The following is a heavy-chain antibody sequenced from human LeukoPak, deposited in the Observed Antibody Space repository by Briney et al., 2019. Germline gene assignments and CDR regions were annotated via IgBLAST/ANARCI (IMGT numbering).Heavy chain of an antibody. Sequence: GGSLRLSCAASGFTFSSHGMSWVRQAPGKGLEWVSAISGSGGSTYYADSVKGRFTISRDNSKNTLYLQMNSLRAEDTAVYYCAKDVSYYYGSGSYYFDYWGQGTLVTVSS. CDR2: ISGSGGST. J-gene: IGHJ4*02. CDR3: AKDVSYYYGSGSYYFDY. D-gene: IGHD3-10*01. V-gene: IGHV3-23*01. CDR1: GFTFSSHG.